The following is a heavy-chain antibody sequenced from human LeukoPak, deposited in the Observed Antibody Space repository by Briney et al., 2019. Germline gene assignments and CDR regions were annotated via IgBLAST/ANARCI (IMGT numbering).Heavy chain of an antibody. CDR1: GLTFSTYG. D-gene: IGHD6-25*01. CDR2: ITGSGENT. V-gene: IGHV3-23*01. J-gene: IGHJ3*02. CDR3: AKNLLGIAAEVFAFDI. Sequence: GGSLRLSCAASGLTFSTYGMSWVRQAPGKGLEWVSAITGSGENTYYADSVKGRFSISRDNSKNTLYVQMNSLRVEDTAVYYCAKNLLGIAAEVFAFDIWGQGTMVTVSS.